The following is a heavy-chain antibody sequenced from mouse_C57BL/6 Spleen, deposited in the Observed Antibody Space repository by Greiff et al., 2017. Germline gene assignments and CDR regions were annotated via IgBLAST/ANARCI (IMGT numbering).Heavy chain of an antibody. CDR1: GYTFTDYY. J-gene: IGHJ4*01. CDR2: INPYNGGT. Sequence: EVQLQQSGPVLVKPGASVKLSCKASGYTFTDYYMNWVKQSHGKSLEWIGVINPYNGGTSYNQKFKGKATLTVDKSSSTAYMELNSLTSEDSAVYYCARITTVVPTGYYAMDYWGQGTSVTVSS. CDR3: ARITTVVPTGYYAMDY. V-gene: IGHV1-19*01. D-gene: IGHD1-1*01.